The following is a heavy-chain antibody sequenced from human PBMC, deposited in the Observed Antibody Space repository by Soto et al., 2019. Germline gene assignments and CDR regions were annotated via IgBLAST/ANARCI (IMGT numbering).Heavy chain of an antibody. D-gene: IGHD3-22*01. Sequence: SETLSLTCAVSGGSISSSNWWSWVRQPPGKGLEWIGEIYHSGSTNYNPSLKSRVTISVDKPKNQFFLKLSSVTAADTAVYYCARELRYYDSSGYWFDPWGQGTLVTVSS. CDR2: IYHSGST. CDR1: GGSISSSNW. V-gene: IGHV4-4*02. CDR3: ARELRYYDSSGYWFDP. J-gene: IGHJ5*02.